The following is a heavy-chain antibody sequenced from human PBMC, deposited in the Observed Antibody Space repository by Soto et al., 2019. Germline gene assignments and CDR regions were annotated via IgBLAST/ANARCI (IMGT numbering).Heavy chain of an antibody. J-gene: IGHJ5*02. D-gene: IGHD6-6*01. CDR1: GFSLSSGGGA. Sequence: QITLKESGPTLVKSTQTLTLTCTFSGFSLSSGGGAVGWIRQPPGKALEWLAIIYASRGTHYSPSLKTRLTITKDTSKNQVVLTMTNMDPVDTATYYCGHRRDVATRCWFDPWGQGILVTVSS. CDR2: IYASRGT. CDR3: GHRRDVATRCWFDP. V-gene: IGHV2-5*01.